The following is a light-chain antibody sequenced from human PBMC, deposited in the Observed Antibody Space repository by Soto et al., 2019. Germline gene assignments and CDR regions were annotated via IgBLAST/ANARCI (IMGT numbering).Light chain of an antibody. CDR2: GNS. J-gene: IGLJ2*01. Sequence: QSVLTQPPSVSGAPGQRVTISCTGSSSNIGAGYDVHWYQQLPGTAPKLLIYGNSNRPSGVPDRFSGSKSGTSVSLAITGLQAEDEADYYCQSYDSSLSGFDVVFGGGTKVTVL. CDR1: SSNIGAGYD. CDR3: QSYDSSLSGFDVV. V-gene: IGLV1-40*01.